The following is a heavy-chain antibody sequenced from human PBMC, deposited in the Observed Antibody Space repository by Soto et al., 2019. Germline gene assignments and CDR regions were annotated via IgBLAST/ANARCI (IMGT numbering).Heavy chain of an antibody. CDR2: IYWDDDK. Sequence: QITLKESGPTLVKPTQTITLTCTFSGFSLSTSGVGGGWIRQPPGKALEWLALIYWDDDKRYSPSLKSRLTIPKDTSKIQVVLTMTTMDPVDTATYYCAHVYGGYDNFDYWGQGTLVTVSS. V-gene: IGHV2-5*02. D-gene: IGHD5-12*01. CDR3: AHVYGGYDNFDY. CDR1: GFSLSTSGVG. J-gene: IGHJ4*02.